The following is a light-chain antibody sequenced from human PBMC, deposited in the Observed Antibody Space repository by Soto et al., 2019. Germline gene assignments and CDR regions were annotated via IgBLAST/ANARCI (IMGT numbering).Light chain of an antibody. J-gene: IGKJ3*01. CDR1: QSVSSY. CDR3: QQRSNSALFT. CDR2: DAS. Sequence: EIVLTQSPATLSLSPGERATLSCRASQSVSSYLAWYQQKPGQAPRLLIYDASNRATGIPARFSGSGSGTDFTLTISSLEPEDFAVYYCQQRSNSALFTFGPGTKVDIK. V-gene: IGKV3-11*01.